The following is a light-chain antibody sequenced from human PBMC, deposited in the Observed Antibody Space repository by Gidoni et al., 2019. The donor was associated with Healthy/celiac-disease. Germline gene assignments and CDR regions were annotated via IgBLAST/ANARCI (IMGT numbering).Light chain of an antibody. V-gene: IGLV3-1*01. J-gene: IGLJ2*01. CDR1: KLGDKY. CDR2: HDS. Sequence: SYELTQPPSVSVSPGQTASITCSGDKLGDKYACWYQQKPGQSPVLVIYHDSQRPSGIPERFSGSNSGNTATLPISGTQAMDEADYYCQAWDSRSVVFGGGTKLTVL. CDR3: QAWDSRSVV.